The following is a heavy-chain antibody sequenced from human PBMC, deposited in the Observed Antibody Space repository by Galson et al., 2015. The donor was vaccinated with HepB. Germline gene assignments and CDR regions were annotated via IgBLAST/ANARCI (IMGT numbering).Heavy chain of an antibody. Sequence: SLRLSCAASGFTFDDYAMHWVRQAPGKGLEWVSGISWNSGSIGYADSVKGRFTISRDNAKNSLYLQMNSLRAEDTALYYCAKDSYGDYGVVLGYWGQGTLVTVSS. CDR2: ISWNSGSI. CDR1: GFTFDDYA. V-gene: IGHV3-9*01. J-gene: IGHJ4*02. CDR3: AKDSYGDYGVVLGY. D-gene: IGHD4-17*01.